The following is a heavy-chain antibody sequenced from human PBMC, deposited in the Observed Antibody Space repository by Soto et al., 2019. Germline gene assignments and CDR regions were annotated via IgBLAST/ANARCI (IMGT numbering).Heavy chain of an antibody. V-gene: IGHV3-23*01. CDR2: ISGSGASS. CDR1: GFSFGGYA. CDR3: TKGSRGYTNYFFDS. J-gene: IGHJ4*02. D-gene: IGHD6-25*01. Sequence: PGGSLRLSCAASGFSFGGYAMIWVRQAPGKGLEWVAAISGSGASSFFADSVRDRFVISRDNSQNTVFLQMSNLRAEDTAMYYCTKGSRGYTNYFFDSWGRGTLVTVSS.